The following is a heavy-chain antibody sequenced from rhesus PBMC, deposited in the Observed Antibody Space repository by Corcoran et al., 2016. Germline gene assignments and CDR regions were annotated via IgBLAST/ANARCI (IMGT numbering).Heavy chain of an antibody. CDR2: IDTSKSDA. V-gene: IGHV5-20*02. CDR1: GYSFNNYW. CDR3: ARGRTLGFDY. Sequence: EVQLVQSGAEVKRPGESLKISCKTSGYSFNNYWISWVRQMSGKGLEWMGAIDTSKSDARYSPSFQGQVTIAADKSITTAYLQWSSLKASDTATYYCARGRTLGFDYWGQGVLVTVSS. J-gene: IGHJ4*01. D-gene: IGHD2-39*01.